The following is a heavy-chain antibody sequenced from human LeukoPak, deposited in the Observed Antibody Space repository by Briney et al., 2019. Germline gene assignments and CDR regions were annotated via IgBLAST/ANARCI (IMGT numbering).Heavy chain of an antibody. J-gene: IGHJ4*02. V-gene: IGHV1-18*01. CDR2: ISAYNGNT. D-gene: IGHD6-19*01. CDR1: GYTFTSYG. CDR3: ARYSGGWYVRPTHFDY. Sequence: ASVKVSCKASGYTFTSYGISWVRQAPGQGLEWMGWISAYNGNTNYAQKLQGRVTMTTDTSTSTAYMELRSLRSDDTAVYYCARYSGGWYVRPTHFDYWGQGTLVTVSS.